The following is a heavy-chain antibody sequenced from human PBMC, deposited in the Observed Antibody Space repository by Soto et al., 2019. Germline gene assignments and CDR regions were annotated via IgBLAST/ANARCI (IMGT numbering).Heavy chain of an antibody. V-gene: IGHV3-7*01. CDR2: IKEDGSEK. D-gene: IGHD3-16*01. Sequence: XVSLRLSCAASGFSFSDSWMDWVRQAPGKGPEWVANIKEDGSEKNYVDSVKGRFTISRDNAKNSLYLQMNSLRAEDTAVYYCASLGRHGWGQGTTVTVSS. CDR1: GFSFSDSW. J-gene: IGHJ6*02. CDR3: ASLGRHG.